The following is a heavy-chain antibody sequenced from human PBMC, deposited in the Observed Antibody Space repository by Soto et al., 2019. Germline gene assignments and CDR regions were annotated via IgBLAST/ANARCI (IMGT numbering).Heavy chain of an antibody. J-gene: IGHJ6*01. D-gene: IGHD3-9*01. CDR3: TTSPDWVYYYYGMDV. CDR1: GFTFSNAC. Sequence: GGSLLVGCATCGFTFSNACMSWVRQAPGKGLEWVGRIKSKTDGGTTDYAAAVKGRFTISRDDSKNTLYLQMNSLKTEDTAVYYCTTSPDWVYYYYGMDVWGQGTTVTVSS. CDR2: IKSKTDGGTT. V-gene: IGHV3-15*01.